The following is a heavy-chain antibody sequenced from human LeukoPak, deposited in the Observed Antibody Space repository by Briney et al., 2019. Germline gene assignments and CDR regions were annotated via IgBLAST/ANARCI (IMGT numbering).Heavy chain of an antibody. CDR2: ITHTGST. CDR1: GGSFSGYY. Sequence: SKTLSLTCTVYGGSFSGYYWSWIRQPPGKGLEWIGEITHTGSTNYNPSLKSRVTISVDTSKNQFSLKLSSVTAADTAVYYCARSYSRFYYYYMDVWGKGTTVTVSS. V-gene: IGHV4-34*01. D-gene: IGHD6-13*01. CDR3: ARSYSRFYYYYMDV. J-gene: IGHJ6*03.